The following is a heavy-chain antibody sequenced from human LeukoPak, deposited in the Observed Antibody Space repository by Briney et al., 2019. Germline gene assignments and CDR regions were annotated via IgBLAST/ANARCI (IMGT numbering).Heavy chain of an antibody. CDR3: ARPLRDCSSTSCYPPEYYYGMDV. CDR2: ISSSSSYI. V-gene: IGHV3-21*01. Sequence: GGSLRLSCAASGFTFSSYSMNWVRQAPGKGLEWVSSISSSSSYIYHADSVKGRFTISRDNAKNSLYLQMNSLRAEDTAVYYCARPLRDCSSTSCYPPEYYYGMDVWGQGTTVTVSS. D-gene: IGHD2-2*01. CDR1: GFTFSSYS. J-gene: IGHJ6*02.